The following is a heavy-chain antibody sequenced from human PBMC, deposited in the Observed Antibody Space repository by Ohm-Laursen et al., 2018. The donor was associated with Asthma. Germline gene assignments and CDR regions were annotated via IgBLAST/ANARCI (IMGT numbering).Heavy chain of an antibody. CDR3: ARASITIFGVVKDYYYYGMDV. Sequence: ASVKVSCKASGYTFTGYYMHWVRQAPGQGLEWMGWFNSGTGDITYSHKFQGRVTITADTSASTTFMELPSLTSEDTAVYYCARASITIFGVVKDYYYYGMDVWGQGTTVTVSS. CDR1: GYTFTGYY. D-gene: IGHD3-3*01. V-gene: IGHV1-3*01. CDR2: FNSGTGDI. J-gene: IGHJ6*02.